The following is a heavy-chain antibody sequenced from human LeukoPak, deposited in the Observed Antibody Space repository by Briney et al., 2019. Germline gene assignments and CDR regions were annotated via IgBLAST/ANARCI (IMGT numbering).Heavy chain of an antibody. J-gene: IGHJ5*01. V-gene: IGHV3-66*01. Sequence: GGSLRLSCAASGFTFSSNYMSWVRQAPGKGLEWVSVIYSGGSTYYADSVKGRFTISRDNAKNTVYLQMNSLRVDDTAIYYCTRAITYFYGSVTYDWFDSWGQGTRVTVSS. CDR2: IYSGGST. CDR1: GFTFSSNY. D-gene: IGHD3-10*01. CDR3: TRAITYFYGSVTYDWFDS.